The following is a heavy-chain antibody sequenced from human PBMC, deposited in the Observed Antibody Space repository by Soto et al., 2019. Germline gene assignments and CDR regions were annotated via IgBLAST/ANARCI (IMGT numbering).Heavy chain of an antibody. CDR3: AKSLGLSRGYYGMDV. J-gene: IGHJ6*02. Sequence: GGSLRLSCAASGFTFSAYAMNWVRQAPGKGLEWVSTISGSGGDTYYADFVKGRFTISRDNSKNTLYLQMKSLRADDTAVYYCAKSLGLSRGYYGMDVWGQGTTVTVSS. D-gene: IGHD1-26*01. CDR1: GFTFSAYA. CDR2: ISGSGGDT. V-gene: IGHV3-23*01.